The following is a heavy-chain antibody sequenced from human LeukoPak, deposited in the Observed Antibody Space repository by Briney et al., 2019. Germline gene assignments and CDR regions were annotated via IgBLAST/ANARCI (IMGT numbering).Heavy chain of an antibody. D-gene: IGHD3-22*01. CDR2: IYYSGST. Sequence: SETLSLTCTVSGGSISSYYWSWIRQPPGKGLEWIGYIYYSGSTNYNPSLKSRVTISVDTSKNQFSLKLSSVTAADTAVYYCASADSSGYASFDYWGQGPLVTVSS. V-gene: IGHV4-59*01. CDR1: GGSISSYY. J-gene: IGHJ4*02. CDR3: ASADSSGYASFDY.